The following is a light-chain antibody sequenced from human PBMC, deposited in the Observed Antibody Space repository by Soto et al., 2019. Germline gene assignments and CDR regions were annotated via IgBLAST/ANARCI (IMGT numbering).Light chain of an antibody. CDR1: SSDVGGYNY. Sequence: SALTQPASVSGSPGQSITISCTGTSSDVGGYNYVFWYQQHPGKAPKLIIYDVTNRPSGISNRFSGSKSGNTASLTISGLQAEDGAAYYCSSYTSSITVVFGGGTKVTVL. V-gene: IGLV2-14*03. CDR3: SSYTSSITVV. J-gene: IGLJ2*01. CDR2: DVT.